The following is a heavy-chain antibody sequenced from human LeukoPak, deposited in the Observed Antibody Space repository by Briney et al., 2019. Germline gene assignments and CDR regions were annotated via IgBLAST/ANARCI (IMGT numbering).Heavy chain of an antibody. Sequence: ASVKVSCKASGYTFTGYHMHWVREAPGQGLEWMGRINPNSGDTNYAQNFQGRVTMTRDTSISTAYMELSRLRSDDTAVYYCARDYCSSTSCLFDYWGQGTLVTVSS. J-gene: IGHJ4*02. D-gene: IGHD2-2*01. CDR3: ARDYCSSTSCLFDY. V-gene: IGHV1-2*06. CDR2: INPNSGDT. CDR1: GYTFTGYH.